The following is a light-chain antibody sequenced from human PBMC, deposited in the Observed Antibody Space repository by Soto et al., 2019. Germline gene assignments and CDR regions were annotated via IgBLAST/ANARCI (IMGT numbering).Light chain of an antibody. Sequence: QSALTQPPSASGSPGQSVTISCTGTSSDVGGYNYVSWYQHHPGKAPKLMIYEVTMRPSGVPDRFSGSKSGNTASLSVSGLQAEDEADYYCSSYAGSKNLLFGGGTQLTVL. CDR3: SSYAGSKNLL. CDR2: EVT. V-gene: IGLV2-8*01. CDR1: SSDVGGYNY. J-gene: IGLJ2*01.